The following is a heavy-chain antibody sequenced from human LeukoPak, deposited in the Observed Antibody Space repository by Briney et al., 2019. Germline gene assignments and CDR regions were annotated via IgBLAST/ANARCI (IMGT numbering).Heavy chain of an antibody. Sequence: GGSLRLSCAASGFTFSSYAMHWVRQAPGKGLEYVSAIINDGGSTFYANSVKGRFTISRHNSKNTLYLQMGSLSAEDMAVYYGARGPDYYGSGSYYAHLDYWGQGTLVTVSS. CDR3: ARGPDYYGSGSYYAHLDY. CDR2: IINDGGST. D-gene: IGHD3-10*01. V-gene: IGHV3-64*01. J-gene: IGHJ4*02. CDR1: GFTFSSYA.